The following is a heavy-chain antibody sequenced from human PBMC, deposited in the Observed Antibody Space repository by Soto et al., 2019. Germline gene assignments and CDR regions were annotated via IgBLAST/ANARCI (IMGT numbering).Heavy chain of an antibody. CDR1: GFTFSDHA. CDR3: ALRYCSRSTCPPLNSYFYMDV. V-gene: IGHV3-23*01. D-gene: IGHD2-2*01. J-gene: IGHJ6*03. CDR2: ISSRGGST. Sequence: EMQLLESGGGLVQPGGSLRLSCATSGFTFSDHAMTWVRQAPGKGLEWVSGISSRGGSTFYAGSVKGRFSISRDNSKNTLDLQMNRLRAEDTALYYCALRYCSRSTCPPLNSYFYMDVWGQGTTVTVSS.